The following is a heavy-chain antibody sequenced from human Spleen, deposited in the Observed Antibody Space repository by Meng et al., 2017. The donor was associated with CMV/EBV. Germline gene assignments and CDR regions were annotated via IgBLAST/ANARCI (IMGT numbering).Heavy chain of an antibody. CDR2: SKHSGST. Sequence: VQVDQWGGEVVEPAESLFLTWGAFGGSFSGYYWSFNRQPTGKGLELIGESKHSGSTINSPSLKSRVTISVDTSKNQFTLKLSSVTAADTAVYYCASLRGYYCSSTSCYVDPWGQGSLVTVSS. J-gene: IGHJ5*02. V-gene: IGHV4-34*01. CDR3: ASLRGYYCSSTSCYVDP. D-gene: IGHD2-2*01. CDR1: GGSFSGYY.